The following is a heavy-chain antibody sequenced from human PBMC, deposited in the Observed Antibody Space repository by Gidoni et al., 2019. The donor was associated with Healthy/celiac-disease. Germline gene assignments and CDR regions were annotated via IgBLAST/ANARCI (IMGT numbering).Heavy chain of an antibody. CDR2: IYYSGST. CDR1: GGSISSYY. V-gene: IGHV4-59*01. J-gene: IGHJ3*02. CDR3: ARFAVAQNMGDAFDI. Sequence: QVQLQESGPGLVKPSETLSLTCTVSGGSISSYYWSWIRQPPGKGLEWIGYIYYSGSTNYNPSLKSRVTISLDTSKNQFSLKLSSVTAADTAVYYCARFAVAQNMGDAFDIWGQGTMVTVSS. D-gene: IGHD2-15*01.